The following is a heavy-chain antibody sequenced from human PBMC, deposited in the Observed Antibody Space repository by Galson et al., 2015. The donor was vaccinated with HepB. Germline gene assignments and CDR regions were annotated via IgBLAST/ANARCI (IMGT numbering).Heavy chain of an antibody. Sequence: SETLSLTCAVYGGSFSGYYWSWIRQPPGKGLEWIGEINHTGSTNYNPSLKSRVTMSLGTSKKQFSLKLSSVTAADTAVYSWARGRLTAPASGSYYRYWGQGTLVTVSS. CDR1: GGSFSGYY. V-gene: IGHV4-34*01. D-gene: IGHD3-10*01. CDR2: INHTGST. CDR3: ARGRLTAPASGSYYRY. J-gene: IGHJ4*02.